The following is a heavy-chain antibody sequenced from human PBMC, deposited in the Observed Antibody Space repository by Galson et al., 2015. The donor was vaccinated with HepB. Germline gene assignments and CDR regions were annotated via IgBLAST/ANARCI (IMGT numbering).Heavy chain of an antibody. Sequence: SLRLSCAASGFTFSDYYMSWIRQAPGKGLEWVSYISSSGSTICYADSVKGRFTISRDNAKNSLYLQMNSLRAEDTAVYYCARVGWLGLLWFGELGPDYFDYWGQGTLVTVSS. CDR1: GFTFSDYY. D-gene: IGHD3-10*01. J-gene: IGHJ4*02. CDR2: ISSSGSTI. V-gene: IGHV3-11*01. CDR3: ARVGWLGLLWFGELGPDYFDY.